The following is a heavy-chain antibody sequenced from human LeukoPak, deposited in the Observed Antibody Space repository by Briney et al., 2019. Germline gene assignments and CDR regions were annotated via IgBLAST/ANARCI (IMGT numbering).Heavy chain of an antibody. CDR1: GYTFTSYD. V-gene: IGHV1-8*01. J-gene: IGHJ6*02. D-gene: IGHD5-12*01. Sequence: ASVKVSCKASGYTFTSYDINWVRQATGQGLEWMGWMNPNSGNTGYAQKFQGRVTMTRNTSISTAYMELSSLRSEDTAVYYCARLLIWGYDLAPLGYYYGMDVWGQGTTVTVSS. CDR3: ARLLIWGYDLAPLGYYYGMDV. CDR2: MNPNSGNT.